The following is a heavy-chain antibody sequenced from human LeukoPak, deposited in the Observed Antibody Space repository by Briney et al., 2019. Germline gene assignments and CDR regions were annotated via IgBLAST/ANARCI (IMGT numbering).Heavy chain of an antibody. V-gene: IGHV4-59*01. Sequence: ASETLSLTCTVSGGSISSYYWSWIRQPPGKGLEWIGYIYYSGSTNYNPSLKSRVTISVDTSKNQFSLKLSSVTAADTAVYYCARDSGYVTGFDYWGQGTLVTASS. CDR3: ARDSGYVTGFDY. J-gene: IGHJ4*02. CDR1: GGSISSYY. CDR2: IYYSGST. D-gene: IGHD5-12*01.